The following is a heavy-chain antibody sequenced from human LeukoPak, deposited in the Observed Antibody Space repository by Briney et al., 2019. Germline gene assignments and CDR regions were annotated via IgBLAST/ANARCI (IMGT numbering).Heavy chain of an antibody. V-gene: IGHV1-2*02. J-gene: IGHJ6*02. CDR1: GGTFSSYA. Sequence: ASVKVSCKASGGTFSSYAISWVRQAPGQGLEWMGWINPNSGGTNYAQKFQGRVTMTRDTSISTAYMELSRLRSDDTAVYYCARDRYTMVRGGHYYGMDVWGQGTTVTVSS. CDR3: ARDRYTMVRGGHYYGMDV. CDR2: INPNSGGT. D-gene: IGHD3-10*01.